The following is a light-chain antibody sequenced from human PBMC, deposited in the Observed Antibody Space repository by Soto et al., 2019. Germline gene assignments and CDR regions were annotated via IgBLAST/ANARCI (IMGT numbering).Light chain of an antibody. CDR3: LITYNDGRV. CDR2: DTS. Sequence: QAVVTQEPALTVSPGGTVTLTCGSSTGAVTSGHYPYWFQQKPGQAPRTLIFDTSDKHSWTPARFSGSLLGGKAALTLSGAQTEDEAEYYCLITYNDGRVFGGGTQLTVL. J-gene: IGLJ2*01. CDR1: TGAVTSGHY. V-gene: IGLV7-46*01.